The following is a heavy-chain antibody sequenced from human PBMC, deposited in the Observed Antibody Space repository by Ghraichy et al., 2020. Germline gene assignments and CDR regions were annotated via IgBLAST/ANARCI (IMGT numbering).Heavy chain of an antibody. V-gene: IGHV3-30*18. D-gene: IGHD3-16*01. CDR1: GFTFRSYG. Sequence: GGSLRLSCAASGFTFRSYGMHWVRQAPGKGLEWVTTISHDEINQYYVDSVKGRFTVSRDNSKNTIYLQMNSLRPEDTAVYYCAKSFGLSSSTAAGFDYWGQGTVVSVYS. J-gene: IGHJ4*02. CDR2: ISHDEINQ. CDR3: AKSFGLSSSTAAGFDY.